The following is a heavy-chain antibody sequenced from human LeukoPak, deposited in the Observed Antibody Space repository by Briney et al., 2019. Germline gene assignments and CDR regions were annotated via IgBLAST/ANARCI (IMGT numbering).Heavy chain of an antibody. Sequence: SQTLSLTCTVSGGSISSGSYYWSWIRQPAGKGLEWIGRIYTSGSTNYNPSLKSRVTISVDTSKNQFSLKLSSVTAADTAVYHCAREVGPLRYSDAFDIWGQGTMVTVSS. CDR2: IYTSGST. D-gene: IGHD3-9*01. CDR1: GGSISSGSYY. V-gene: IGHV4-61*02. J-gene: IGHJ3*02. CDR3: AREVGPLRYSDAFDI.